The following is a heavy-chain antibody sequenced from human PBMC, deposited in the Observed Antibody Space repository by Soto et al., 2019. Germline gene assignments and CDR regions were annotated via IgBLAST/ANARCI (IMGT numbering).Heavy chain of an antibody. CDR3: AREYSRRWAGTVDAVDI. J-gene: IGHJ3*02. D-gene: IGHD6-19*01. CDR1: GGTFSSYA. Sequence: QVQLVQSGAEVKKPGSSVKVSCKASGGTFSSYAISWVRQAPGQGLEWMGGIIPIFGTANYAQKFQGRVTITADESTSTAYMELSSLRSEDTAVYYCAREYSRRWAGTVDAVDIWGQGTMVTVSS. V-gene: IGHV1-69*01. CDR2: IIPIFGTA.